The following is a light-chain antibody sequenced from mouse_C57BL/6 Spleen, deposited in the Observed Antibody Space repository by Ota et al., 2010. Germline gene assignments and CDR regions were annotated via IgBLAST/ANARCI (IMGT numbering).Light chain of an antibody. J-gene: IGKJ5*01. CDR3: QQYNSYPQLT. Sequence: DIVMTQSQKFMSTSVGDRVSITCKASQDVGTAVAWYQQKPGQSPKALIYSASYRYSGVPDRFTGSGSGTDFTLTISNVQSEDLAEYFCQQYNSYPQLTFGAGTKLELK. CDR2: SAS. V-gene: IGKV6-15*01. CDR1: QDVGTA.